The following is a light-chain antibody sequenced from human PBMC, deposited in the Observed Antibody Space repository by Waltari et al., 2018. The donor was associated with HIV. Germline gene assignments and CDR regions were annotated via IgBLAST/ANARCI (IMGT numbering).Light chain of an antibody. Sequence: QSVLTQPPSVSGAPGQRVTISCTGSSSNIGARFDVHWYQQLPGTAPKLLSDGNNNRPSGVPDRFSGSKSGTSASLAITGLQAEDEADYYCQSYDSSLSGSVFGGGTKLTVL. CDR1: SSNIGARFD. CDR2: GNN. J-gene: IGLJ3*02. CDR3: QSYDSSLSGSV. V-gene: IGLV1-40*01.